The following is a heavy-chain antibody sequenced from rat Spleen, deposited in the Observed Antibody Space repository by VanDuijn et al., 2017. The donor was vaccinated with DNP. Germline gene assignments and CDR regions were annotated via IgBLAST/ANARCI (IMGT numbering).Heavy chain of an antibody. CDR1: GFSLTNYG. D-gene: IGHD1-2*01. J-gene: IGHJ4*01. CDR3: ARYSSYPYYAMDA. V-gene: IGHV2-16*01. CDR2: IWSGGST. Sequence: QVQLKESGPGLVQPSRTLSLSCTVSGFSLTNYGVIWVRQPPGKGLEWIAAIWSGGSTHYNSALKSRLSISRDTSKSQVLLQMNSLQTEDTAMYFCARYSSYPYYAMDAWGQGTSVTVSS.